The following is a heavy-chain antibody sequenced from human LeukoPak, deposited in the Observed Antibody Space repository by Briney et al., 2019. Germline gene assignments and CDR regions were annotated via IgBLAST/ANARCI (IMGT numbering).Heavy chain of an antibody. D-gene: IGHD3-22*01. J-gene: IGHJ4*02. Sequence: GGSLRLSCAASGFTFSSYGMYWVRQAPGKGLEWVANIKQDGSEKYYVDSVKGRFTISRDNAKNSLFLQMNSLRAEDTAVYYCARDSSSGYYPSRLFDYWGQGTLVTVSS. CDR2: IKQDGSEK. CDR1: GFTFSSYG. V-gene: IGHV3-7*05. CDR3: ARDSSSGYYPSRLFDY.